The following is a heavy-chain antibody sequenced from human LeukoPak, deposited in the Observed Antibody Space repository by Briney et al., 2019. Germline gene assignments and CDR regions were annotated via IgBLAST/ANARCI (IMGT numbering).Heavy chain of an antibody. V-gene: IGHV3-33*01. CDR1: GFTFSSYG. J-gene: IGHJ4*02. CDR2: IWCDGSNK. CDR3: ASVYDSSAYDLDY. Sequence: PGRSLRLSCAASGFTFSSYGMHWVRQAPGKGLEWVAVIWCDGSNKYYADSVKGRFTISRDNSKNTLYLQMNSLRAEDTAVYYCASVYDSSAYDLDYWGQGTLVTVSA. D-gene: IGHD3-22*01.